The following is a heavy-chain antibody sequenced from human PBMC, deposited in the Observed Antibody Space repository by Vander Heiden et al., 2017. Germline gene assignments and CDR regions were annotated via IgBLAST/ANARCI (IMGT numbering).Heavy chain of an antibody. Sequence: QLQLQESGPGLVKPSETLSLTCTVSGGSISSSSYYWGWIRQPPGKGLEWIGSIYYSGSTYYNPSLKSRVTISVDTSKNQFSLKLSSVTAADTAVYYCARRHYGHGDYYYGMDVWGQGTTVTVSS. CDR3: ARRHYGHGDYYYGMDV. V-gene: IGHV4-39*01. CDR2: IYYSGST. D-gene: IGHD3-10*01. J-gene: IGHJ6*02. CDR1: GGSISSSSYY.